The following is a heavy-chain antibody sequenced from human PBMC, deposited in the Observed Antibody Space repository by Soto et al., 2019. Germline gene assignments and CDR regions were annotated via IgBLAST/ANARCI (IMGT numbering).Heavy chain of an antibody. Sequence: SETLSLTCTVSGGSISSDSYSWGWIRQYPEKGLEWIASISYSGSTYYNPTLKSRLIISLDRSKNQFSLQLNSMTAADTAVYYCSRPEHFTAAGPYWGQGTLVTVS. CDR1: GGSISSDSYS. CDR3: SRPEHFTAAGPY. CDR2: ISYSGST. V-gene: IGHV4-39*07. D-gene: IGHD6-13*01. J-gene: IGHJ4*02.